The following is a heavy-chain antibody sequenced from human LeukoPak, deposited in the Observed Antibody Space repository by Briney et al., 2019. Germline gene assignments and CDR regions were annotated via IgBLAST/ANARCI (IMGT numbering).Heavy chain of an antibody. V-gene: IGHV3-7*01. Sequence: GGSLRLSCAASGFTFSNYWMSWVRLAPGKGLEWVANIKQDGGEKFYVDSVRGRFTISRDNAKNSLYLQMNSLRAEDTAVYYCAREISSWYRTEGRFNPWGQGTLVAVSS. CDR2: IKQDGGEK. CDR1: GFTFSNYW. J-gene: IGHJ5*02. D-gene: IGHD6-13*01. CDR3: AREISSWYRTEGRFNP.